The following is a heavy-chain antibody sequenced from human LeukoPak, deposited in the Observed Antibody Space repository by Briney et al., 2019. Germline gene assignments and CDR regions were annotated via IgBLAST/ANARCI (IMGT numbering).Heavy chain of an antibody. V-gene: IGHV1-69*05. CDR2: IIPIFGTA. CDR1: GGPFSSYA. CDR3: ARSGGWGNWFDP. D-gene: IGHD6-19*01. Sequence: SVKVSCKASGGPFSSYAISWVRQAPGQGLEWMGRIIPIFGTANYAQKFQGRVTITTDEFTSTAYMELSSLRSEDTAVYYCARSGGWGNWFDPWGQGTLVTVSS. J-gene: IGHJ5*02.